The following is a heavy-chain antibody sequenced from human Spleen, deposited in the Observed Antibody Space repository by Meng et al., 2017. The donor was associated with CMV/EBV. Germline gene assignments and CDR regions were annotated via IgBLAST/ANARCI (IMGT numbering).Heavy chain of an antibody. V-gene: IGHV4-59*12. CDR2: IYYSGST. Sequence: SETLSLTCTVSGGSISSYYWSWIRQPPGKGLEWIGYIYYSGSTNYNPSLKSRVTISVDTSKNQFSLKLSSVTAADTAVYYCARARRYYYGMDVWGQGTTVTVSS. CDR1: GGSISSYY. CDR3: ARARRYYYGMDV. J-gene: IGHJ6*02.